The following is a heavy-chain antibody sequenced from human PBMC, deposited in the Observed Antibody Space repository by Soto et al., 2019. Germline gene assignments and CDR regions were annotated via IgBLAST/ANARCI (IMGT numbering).Heavy chain of an antibody. CDR3: ARAVYDSSGYDWFDP. J-gene: IGHJ5*02. Sequence: GGSLRLSCAASGFTFRSYAMSWVRQAPGKGLEWVSAISGSGGSTYYADSVKGRFTISRDNSKNTLYLQMNSLRAEDTAVYYCARAVYDSSGYDWFDPWGQGTLVTVSS. V-gene: IGHV3-23*01. CDR2: ISGSGGST. D-gene: IGHD3-22*01. CDR1: GFTFRSYA.